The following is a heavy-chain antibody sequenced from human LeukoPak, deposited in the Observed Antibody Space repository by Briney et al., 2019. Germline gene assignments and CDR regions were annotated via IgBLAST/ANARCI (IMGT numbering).Heavy chain of an antibody. D-gene: IGHD1-26*01. CDR1: GGSISSYY. CDR2: IYYSGST. CDR3: ARAERSYYVDY. Sequence: SETLSLTCTVSGGSISSYYWSWIRQSPGKRLEWIGYIYYSGSTNYNPSLKSRVTISIVTSKNRFSLKVTSVTAADTAVYYCARAERSYYVDYWGQGTLVTVSS. V-gene: IGHV4-59*01. J-gene: IGHJ4*02.